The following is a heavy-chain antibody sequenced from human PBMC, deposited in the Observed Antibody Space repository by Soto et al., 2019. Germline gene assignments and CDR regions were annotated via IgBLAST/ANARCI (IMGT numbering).Heavy chain of an antibody. V-gene: IGHV5-51*01. Sequence: RGESLKISCKGSGYSFTSYWIGWVRQMPGKGLEWMGIIYPGDSDTRYSPSFQGQVTISADKSINTAYLQWSSLKASDTAMYYCARHKLIAVAGTANDAFDIWGQGTMVTVSS. CDR3: ARHKLIAVAGTANDAFDI. D-gene: IGHD6-19*01. CDR1: GYSFTSYW. J-gene: IGHJ3*02. CDR2: IYPGDSDT.